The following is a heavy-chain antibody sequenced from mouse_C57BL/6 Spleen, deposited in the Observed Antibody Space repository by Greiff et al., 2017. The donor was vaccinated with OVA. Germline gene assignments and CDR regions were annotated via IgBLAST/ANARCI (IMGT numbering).Heavy chain of an antibody. CDR3: ARRGDSSGSAWFAY. Sequence: VQLQQSGPVLVKPGASVKMSCKASGYTFTDYYMNWVKQSHGKSLEWIGVINPYNGGTSYNQKFKGKATLTVDKSSSTAYMELNRLTSEDSAVYYCARRGDSSGSAWFAYGGQGTLVTVSA. V-gene: IGHV1-19*01. CDR2: INPYNGGT. D-gene: IGHD3-2*02. J-gene: IGHJ3*01. CDR1: GYTFTDYY.